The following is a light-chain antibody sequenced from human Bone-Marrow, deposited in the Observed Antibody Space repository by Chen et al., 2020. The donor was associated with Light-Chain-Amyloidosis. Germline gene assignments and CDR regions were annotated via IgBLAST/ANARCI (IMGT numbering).Light chain of an antibody. CDR3: QVWDRSSDRPV. Sequence: SYVLTQPSSVSVAPGQTATSACGGNNIGSTSVLWYQQTPGQAPLLVVYDDRDRPSGIPERLSGSNSGNTATLTISRVEAWDEADYYCQVWDRSSDRPVFGGGTKLTVL. J-gene: IGLJ3*02. V-gene: IGLV3-21*02. CDR2: DDR. CDR1: NIGSTS.